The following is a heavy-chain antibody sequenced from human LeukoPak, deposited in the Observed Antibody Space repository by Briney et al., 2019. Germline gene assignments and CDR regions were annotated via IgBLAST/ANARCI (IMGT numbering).Heavy chain of an antibody. D-gene: IGHD3-22*01. V-gene: IGHV4-59*01. J-gene: IGHJ3*02. CDR3: AREYYYDSSGYYPPHAFDI. CDR1: GRSFSGYY. Sequence: SETLSLTCAVYGRSFSGYYWSWIRQPPGKALEWIGYIYYSGSTNYNPSLKSRVTISVDTSKKQFSLKLSSVTAADTAVYYCAREYYYDSSGYYPPHAFDIWGQGTMVTVSS. CDR2: IYYSGST.